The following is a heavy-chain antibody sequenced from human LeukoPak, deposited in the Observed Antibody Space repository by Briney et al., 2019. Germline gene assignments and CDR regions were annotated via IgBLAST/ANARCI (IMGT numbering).Heavy chain of an antibody. D-gene: IGHD2-8*01. CDR1: GFTFSSYW. CDR2: IKQDGSEE. J-gene: IGHJ4*02. Sequence: GGSLRLSCAASGFTFSSYWMSWVRQAPGKGLEWVANIKQDGSEEYYVDSVKGRFTISRDNAKNSLYLQMNSLRAEDTAVYYCARGRRYCTNGVCYSDYWGQGTLVTVSS. CDR3: ARGRRYCTNGVCYSDY. V-gene: IGHV3-7*01.